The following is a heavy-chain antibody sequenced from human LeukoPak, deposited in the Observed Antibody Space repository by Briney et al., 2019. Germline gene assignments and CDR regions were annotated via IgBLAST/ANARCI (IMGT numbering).Heavy chain of an antibody. Sequence: SETLSLTCTVSSGSISSSNYYWSWIRQPAGKGLEWIGRIYTSGSTNYNPSLNSRVTISVDTSKNQCSLKLTSVTAADTAVYYCARHYGSGMDYFDPWGQGTLVTVSS. CDR3: ARHYGSGMDYFDP. V-gene: IGHV4-61*02. CDR2: IYTSGST. D-gene: IGHD3-10*01. CDR1: SGSISSSNYY. J-gene: IGHJ5*02.